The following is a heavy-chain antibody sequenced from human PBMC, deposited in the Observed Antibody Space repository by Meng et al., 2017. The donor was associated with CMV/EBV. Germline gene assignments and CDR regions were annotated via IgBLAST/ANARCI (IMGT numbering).Heavy chain of an antibody. Sequence: GESWGGLGRPGGSLGLSCAASGFTFSSSAMHWVRQPPGKGLEWVSFIAHDGSAKTYTDSVKGRFTISRDDSENTVYLEMNSLRVEDTAVYYCAKDLYYSFDYWGQGTLVTVSS. CDR3: AKDLYYSFDY. V-gene: IGHV3-30*02. D-gene: IGHD2-8*01. CDR2: IAHDGSAK. J-gene: IGHJ4*02. CDR1: GFTFSSSA.